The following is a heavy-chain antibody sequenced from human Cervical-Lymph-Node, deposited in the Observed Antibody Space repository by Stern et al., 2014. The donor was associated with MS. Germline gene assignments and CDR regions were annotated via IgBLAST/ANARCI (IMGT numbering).Heavy chain of an antibody. D-gene: IGHD7-27*01. Sequence: QVQLQESGPGLVKPSETLSLTCAVSGGSISSSSYYWAWIRQPPGKGLEWIANVYYSGGTDYNPSLKSRVTISVDTSKTHFSLRLSSVTAADTAVYYCARLRNWEYDNWGQGTLVTVSS. J-gene: IGHJ4*02. CDR1: GGSISSSSYY. CDR3: ARLRNWEYDN. CDR2: VYYSGGT. V-gene: IGHV4-39*02.